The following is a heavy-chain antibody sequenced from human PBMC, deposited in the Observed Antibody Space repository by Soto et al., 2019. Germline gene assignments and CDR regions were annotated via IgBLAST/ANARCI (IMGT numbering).Heavy chain of an antibody. Sequence: ASVKVSCKASGYTFTSYYIHWVRQAPGQGLEWMGIINPSGGSTSYAQKFQGRVTMTRDTSTSTVYMELSSLRSEDTAVYYCARGRFDCSGGSCYAWVFDYWGQGTLVTVSS. V-gene: IGHV1-46*01. D-gene: IGHD2-15*01. J-gene: IGHJ4*02. CDR1: GYTFTSYY. CDR2: INPSGGST. CDR3: ARGRFDCSGGSCYAWVFDY.